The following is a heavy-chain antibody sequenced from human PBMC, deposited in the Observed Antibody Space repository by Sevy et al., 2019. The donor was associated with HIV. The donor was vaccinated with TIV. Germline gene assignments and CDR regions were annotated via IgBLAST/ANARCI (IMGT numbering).Heavy chain of an antibody. D-gene: IGHD3-9*01. Sequence: ASVKVSCKASGYTFTSYDINWVRQATGQGLEWMGWMNPNSGNTGYAQKFQGRVTMTRNTSISTAYMELSSLRSEDTAVYYCARGGADDILTGYYYYYMDVWGKGTTVTVSS. CDR3: ARGGADDILTGYYYYYMDV. V-gene: IGHV1-8*01. J-gene: IGHJ6*03. CDR1: GYTFTSYD. CDR2: MNPNSGNT.